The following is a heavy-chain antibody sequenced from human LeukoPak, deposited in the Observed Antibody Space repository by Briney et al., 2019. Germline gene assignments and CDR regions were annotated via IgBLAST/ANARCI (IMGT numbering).Heavy chain of an antibody. CDR1: GYTFTSYG. CDR3: ARDWAGPYGSGSYYYYYGMDV. V-gene: IGHV1-69*13. Sequence: ASVKVSCKASGYTFTSYGISWVRQAPGQGLEWMGAIIPIFGTANYAQKFQGRVTITADESTSTAYMELSSLRSEDTAVYYCARDWAGPYGSGSYYYYYGMDVWGQGTTVTVSS. D-gene: IGHD3-10*01. J-gene: IGHJ6*02. CDR2: IIPIFGTA.